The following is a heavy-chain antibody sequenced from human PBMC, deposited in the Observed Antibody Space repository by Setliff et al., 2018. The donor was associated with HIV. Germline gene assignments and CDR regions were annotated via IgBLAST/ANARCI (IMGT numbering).Heavy chain of an antibody. CDR3: ARDRGSYNFWSGLARGDNWFDP. V-gene: IGHV4-39*07. CDR1: GGSVSSTTYF. Sequence: SETLSLTCTVSGGSVSSTTYFWGWIRQAPGKGLQWIGEIDHSGSTDDNPSLKSRVTISVDTSKNQFSLKLSSVSAADTAVYYCARDRGSYNFWSGLARGDNWFDPWGQGTLVTVSS. CDR2: IDHSGST. J-gene: IGHJ5*02. D-gene: IGHD3-3*01.